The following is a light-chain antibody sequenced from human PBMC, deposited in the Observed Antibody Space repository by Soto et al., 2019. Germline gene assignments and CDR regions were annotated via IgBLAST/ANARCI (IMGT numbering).Light chain of an antibody. CDR3: QQYGRSPGT. J-gene: IGKJ1*01. CDR1: QSVTASC. CDR2: GAS. V-gene: IGKV3-20*01. Sequence: EIVLTQSPGTLFLSPGERATLSCRASQSVTASCLAWYQQRPGQAPRLLIYGASSRASGIPDRFSGSGSGTDFTLTISRLELEDFAVYFCQQYGRSPGTFGQGTKVDI.